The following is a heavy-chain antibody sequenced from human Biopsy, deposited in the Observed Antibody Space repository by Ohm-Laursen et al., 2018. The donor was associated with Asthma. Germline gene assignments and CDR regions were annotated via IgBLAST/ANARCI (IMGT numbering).Heavy chain of an antibody. V-gene: IGHV4-39*01. CDR3: VRHQYSSSWSAFDY. CDR1: GGSITSSSYY. J-gene: IGHJ4*02. Sequence: GTLSLTCVVSGGSITSSSYYWGWIRQPPGKGMEWIGSMYHSGSPYYHPSLKSRATISVDTSKNQLSLKMSSVTAADTAVYFCVRHQYSSSWSAFDYWGQGALVTVSS. CDR2: MYHSGSP. D-gene: IGHD3-22*01.